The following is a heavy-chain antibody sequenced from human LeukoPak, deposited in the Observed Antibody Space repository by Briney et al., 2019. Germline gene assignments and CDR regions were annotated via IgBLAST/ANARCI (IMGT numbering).Heavy chain of an antibody. CDR2: INPGGGGT. J-gene: IGHJ6*03. CDR3: ATIASSWKTNRNYHYYMDV. D-gene: IGHD6-13*01. CDR1: GYTFTSYY. Sequence: ASVKVSCKASGYTFTSYYIHWVRQAPGQGLEWMGIINPGGGGTNYAQKFQGRLTMTTDTSTGTVYMELSSLRSEDTAVYYCATIASSWKTNRNYHYYMDVWGKGTTVTVSS. V-gene: IGHV1-46*01.